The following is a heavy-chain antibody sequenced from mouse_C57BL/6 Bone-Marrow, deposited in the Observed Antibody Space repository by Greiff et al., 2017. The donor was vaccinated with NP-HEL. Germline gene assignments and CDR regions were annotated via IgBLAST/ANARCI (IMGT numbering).Heavy chain of an antibody. J-gene: IGHJ1*03. CDR1: GYTFTSYW. Sequence: VQLQQPGAELVKPGASVKLSCKASGYTFTSYWMHWVKQRPGQGLEWIGMIHPNSGSTNYNEKFKSKATLTVDKSSSTAYMQLSSLTSEDSAVYYCARTAYYGSSPHWYFDVWGTGTTVTVSS. D-gene: IGHD1-1*01. CDR3: ARTAYYGSSPHWYFDV. CDR2: IHPNSGST. V-gene: IGHV1-64*01.